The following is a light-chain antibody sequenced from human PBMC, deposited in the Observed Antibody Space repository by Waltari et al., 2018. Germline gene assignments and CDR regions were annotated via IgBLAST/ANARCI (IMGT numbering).Light chain of an antibody. CDR1: ELGKRN. V-gene: IGLV3-1*01. CDR3: QTWDRSTGV. CDR2: QGT. J-gene: IGLJ1*01. Sequence: YELTQPPSVSVSPGQTASITCFGDELGKRNVYWYQQKPGQSPVLVIYQGTKRPSGIPARFSGSTSGNTATLTISGTQAMDEADYHCQTWDRSTGVFGTGTKVTVL.